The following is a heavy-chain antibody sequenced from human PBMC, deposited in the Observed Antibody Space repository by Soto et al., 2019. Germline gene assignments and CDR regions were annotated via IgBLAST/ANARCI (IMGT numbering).Heavy chain of an antibody. CDR3: NRYSIDTSY. Sequence: SLRLSCTASGFTFGDYAMSWVRQAPGKGLEWVGFIRSKAYGGTTEYAASVKGRFTISRDDSKSIAYLQMNSLKTEDTAVYYCNRYSIDTSYCGQLPLVTVS. CDR2: IRSKAYGGTT. D-gene: IGHD2-21*01. V-gene: IGHV3-49*04. CDR1: GFTFGDYA. J-gene: IGHJ4*02.